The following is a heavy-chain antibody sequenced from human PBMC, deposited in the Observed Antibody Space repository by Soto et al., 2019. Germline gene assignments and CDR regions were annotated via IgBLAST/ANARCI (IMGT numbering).Heavy chain of an antibody. V-gene: IGHV3-23*01. CDR1: GFTFSSYG. CDR2: ISGSGGTT. CDR3: TTDIVVVPAAISDY. Sequence: GGSLRLSCAASGFTFSSYGMSWVRQAPGKGLEWVSAISGSGGTTDYAAPVKGRFTISRDDSKNTLYLQMNSLKTEDTAVYYCTTDIVVVPAAISDYWGQGTLVTVSS. J-gene: IGHJ4*02. D-gene: IGHD2-2*01.